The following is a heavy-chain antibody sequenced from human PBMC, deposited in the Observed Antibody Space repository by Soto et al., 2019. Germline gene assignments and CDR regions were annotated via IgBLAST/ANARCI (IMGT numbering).Heavy chain of an antibody. V-gene: IGHV4-61*01. CDR3: ARDKWLLDAFDI. CDR2: IYYIGST. J-gene: IGHJ3*02. CDR1: VGSVSSGSYY. D-gene: IGHD3-22*01. Sequence: SETLSLTCTVSVGSVSSGSYYWSWIRQPPGKGLEWIGYIYYIGSTNYNPSLKSRVTISVDTSKNQFSLKLSSVTAADTAVYYCARDKWLLDAFDIWGQGTMVTVSS.